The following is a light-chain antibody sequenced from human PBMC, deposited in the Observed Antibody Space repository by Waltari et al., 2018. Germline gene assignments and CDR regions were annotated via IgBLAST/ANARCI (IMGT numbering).Light chain of an antibody. Sequence: QSALTQPRSVSGSPGQSVTISCTGTSSDVGDFDYVSWYQQHPSKAPKLMIYDVRKRPSGVPDRFSGSKSGNTASLTISGLQTDDEADYYCCSYAGSYTLVFGGGTKVTVL. CDR1: SSDVGDFDY. V-gene: IGLV2-11*01. J-gene: IGLJ2*01. CDR3: CSYAGSYTLV. CDR2: DVR.